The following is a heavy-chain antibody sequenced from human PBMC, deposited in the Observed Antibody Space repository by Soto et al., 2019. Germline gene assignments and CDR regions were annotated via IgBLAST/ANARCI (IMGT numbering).Heavy chain of an antibody. V-gene: IGHV1-18*04. Sequence: QVVLEQSGGEVKKPGASVKVSCKASGYTFSGYSITWVRQAPGQGLEWMGRISGYNGNTNYARTLRGRLTLTTDTSTSTAYMELRSLTSADTAVYYFARVVFCGGAPTCPDMDVWGQGTTVTVSS. CDR3: ARVVFCGGAPTCPDMDV. CDR2: ISGYNGNT. CDR1: GYTFSGYS. J-gene: IGHJ6*02. D-gene: IGHD2-21*01.